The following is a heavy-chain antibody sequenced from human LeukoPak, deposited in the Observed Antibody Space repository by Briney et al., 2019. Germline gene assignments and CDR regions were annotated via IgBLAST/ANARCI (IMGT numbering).Heavy chain of an antibody. CDR1: GFTFSSYA. CDR2: ISYDGSNK. CDR3: ASEVVINPRSRGDDY. Sequence: GGSRRLSCAASGFTFSSYAMHWVRQAPGKGLEWVAVISYDGSNKYYADSVKGRFTISRDNSKNTLYLQMNSLRAEDTAVYYCASEVVINPRSRGDDYWGQGTLVTVSS. V-gene: IGHV3-30*04. D-gene: IGHD3-22*01. J-gene: IGHJ4*02.